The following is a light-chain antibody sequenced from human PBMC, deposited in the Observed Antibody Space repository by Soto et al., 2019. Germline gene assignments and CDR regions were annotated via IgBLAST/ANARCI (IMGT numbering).Light chain of an antibody. Sequence: EIVLTQSPGTLSLSPGERATLSCRASQSVSSNYLAWYQQKPGQAPRLLIYGASNKATGIPDRFSGSGSGTDFTLTISRLEPEDCAVYYCQQYGSSLVVTFGQGTKVEIK. V-gene: IGKV3-20*01. CDR1: QSVSSNY. J-gene: IGKJ1*01. CDR2: GAS. CDR3: QQYGSSLVVT.